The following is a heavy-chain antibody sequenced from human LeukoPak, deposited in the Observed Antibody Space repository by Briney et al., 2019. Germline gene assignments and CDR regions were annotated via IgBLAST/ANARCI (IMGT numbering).Heavy chain of an antibody. Sequence: VASVKVSCKASGYTFTSYGISWVRQAPGQGVEWMGWISAYNGNTNYAQKLQGRVTMTTDTNTSTAYMELRSLRSDDTAVYYCARGSYPDCTNGVCPFDYWGQGTLVTVSS. CDR3: ARGSYPDCTNGVCPFDY. V-gene: IGHV1-18*01. J-gene: IGHJ4*02. CDR2: ISAYNGNT. D-gene: IGHD2-8*01. CDR1: GYTFTSYG.